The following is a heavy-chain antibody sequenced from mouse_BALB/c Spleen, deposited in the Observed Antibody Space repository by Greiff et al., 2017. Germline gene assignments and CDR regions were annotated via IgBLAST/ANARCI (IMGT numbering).Heavy chain of an antibody. V-gene: IGHV1S81*02. J-gene: IGHJ3*01. CDR3: TREDGVYGSS. CDR2: INPSNGGT. CDR1: GYTFTSYY. D-gene: IGHD2-2*01. Sequence: QVQLKQSGAELVKPGASVKLSCKASGYTFTSYYMYWVKQRPGQGLEWIGEINPSNGGTNFNEKFKSKATLTVDKSSSTAYMQLSSLTSEDSAVYYCTREDGVYGSSWGQGTLVTVSA.